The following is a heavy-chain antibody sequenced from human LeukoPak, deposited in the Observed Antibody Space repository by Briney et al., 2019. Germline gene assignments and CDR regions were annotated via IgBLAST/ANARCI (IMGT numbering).Heavy chain of an antibody. CDR2: IRYDGSNK. D-gene: IGHD6-13*01. CDR1: GFTFSSYC. Sequence: GGSLRLSCAASGFTFSSYCMHWVRQAPGKGLEWVAFIRYDGSNKYYADSVKGRFTISRDNSKNTLYLQMNSLRAEDTAVYYCAKEYSSSWYGVLNWFDPWGQGTLVTVSS. J-gene: IGHJ5*02. V-gene: IGHV3-30*02. CDR3: AKEYSSSWYGVLNWFDP.